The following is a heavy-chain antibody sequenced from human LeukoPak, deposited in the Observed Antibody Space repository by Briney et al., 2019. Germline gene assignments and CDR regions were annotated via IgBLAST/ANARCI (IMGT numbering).Heavy chain of an antibody. CDR3: ASHRLLLLLGY. J-gene: IGHJ4*02. D-gene: IGHD2/OR15-2a*01. CDR1: GFTFSTYT. Sequence: PGGSLRLSCAASGFTFSTYTMSWVRQAPGKGLEWVSAISGSGGSTYYADSVKGRFTISRDNSKNTLYLQMNSLRAEDTAVYYCASHRLLLLLGYWGQGTLVTVSS. CDR2: ISGSGGST. V-gene: IGHV3-23*01.